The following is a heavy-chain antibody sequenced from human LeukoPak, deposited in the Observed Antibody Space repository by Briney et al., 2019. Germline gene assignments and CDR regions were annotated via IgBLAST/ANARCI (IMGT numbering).Heavy chain of an antibody. Sequence: GESLRLSCADSGFTVSGNYMSWVRQAPGKGLEWVSVIYSGGSTYYADSVKGRFTISRDNSKNTLYLQMNSLRVEDTAVYYCARDRHYYDTSGYSLDYWGQGTLVTVSS. CDR1: GFTVSGNY. J-gene: IGHJ4*02. CDR2: IYSGGST. D-gene: IGHD3-22*01. CDR3: ARDRHYYDTSGYSLDY. V-gene: IGHV3-66*01.